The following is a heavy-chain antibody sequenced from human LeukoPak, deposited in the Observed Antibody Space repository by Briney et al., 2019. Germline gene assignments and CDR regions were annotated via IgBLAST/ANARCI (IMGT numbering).Heavy chain of an antibody. J-gene: IGHJ4*02. CDR3: AKSDDSSGYYYGIVY. D-gene: IGHD3-22*01. Sequence: GGSLRLSCAASGFTFSKYAMSWVRQAPGKGLEWVSGISGSGGSKYYADSVKGRFTISRDNSKNTLYLQMNSLRAEDTAVYYCAKSDDSSGYYYGIVYWGQGTLVTVSS. CDR2: ISGSGGSK. V-gene: IGHV3-23*01. CDR1: GFTFSKYA.